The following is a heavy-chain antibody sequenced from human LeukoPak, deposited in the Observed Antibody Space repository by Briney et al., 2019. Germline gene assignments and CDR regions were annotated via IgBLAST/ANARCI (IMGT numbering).Heavy chain of an antibody. CDR2: INHSGST. CDR1: GGSISSGDYY. V-gene: IGHV4-39*07. D-gene: IGHD6-19*01. J-gene: IGHJ5*02. Sequence: SETLSLTCTVSGGSISSGDYYWSWIRQPPGKGLEWIGEINHSGSTNYNPSLKSRVTISVDTSKNQFSLKLSSVTAADTAVYYCARRARLPVAFVERFDPWGQGTLVTVSS. CDR3: ARRARLPVAFVERFDP.